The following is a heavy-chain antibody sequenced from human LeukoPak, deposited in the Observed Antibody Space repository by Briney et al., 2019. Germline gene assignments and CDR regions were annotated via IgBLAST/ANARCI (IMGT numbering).Heavy chain of an antibody. J-gene: IGHJ4*02. V-gene: IGHV3-23*01. Sequence: GGSLRLSCAASRFTFSSYAMSCVRQAPERGLECVSAISGSGGSTYYADSVKGRFTISRDNSKNTLYLQMNSLRAEDTAVYYCAKDYPPLYDSSGYNSDAYYFDYWGQGTLVTVSS. CDR3: AKDYPPLYDSSGYNSDAYYFDY. CDR2: ISGSGGST. CDR1: RFTFSSYA. D-gene: IGHD3-22*01.